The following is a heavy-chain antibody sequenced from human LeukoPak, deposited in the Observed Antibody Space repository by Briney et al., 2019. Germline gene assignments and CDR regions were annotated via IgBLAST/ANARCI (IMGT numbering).Heavy chain of an antibody. CDR3: AGEGSGYLSRFDY. J-gene: IGHJ4*02. CDR1: GGSISSSNW. CDR2: IYHSGST. V-gene: IGHV4-4*02. Sequence: SETLSLTCAVSGGSISSSNWWSWVRQPPGKGLEWIGEIYHSGSTNYNPSLKSRVTISVDKSKNQFSLKLSSVTAADTAVYYCAGEGSGYLSRFDYWGQGTLVTVSS. D-gene: IGHD3-3*01.